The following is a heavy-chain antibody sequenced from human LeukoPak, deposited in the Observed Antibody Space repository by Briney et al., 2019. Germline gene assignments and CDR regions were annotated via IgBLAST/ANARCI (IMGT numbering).Heavy chain of an antibody. CDR2: ISSSSSTI. V-gene: IGHV3-48*01. CDR1: GFTFSSYT. D-gene: IGHD3-22*01. Sequence: GGSLRLSCAASGFTFSSYTMNWVRQAPGKGLEWVSYISSSSSTIYYADSVKGRFTISRDNAKNSLYLQMNTLRAEDTAVYYCARDRHKYNYDSGGYPPYWGQGTLVTVSS. CDR3: ARDRHKYNYDSGGYPPY. J-gene: IGHJ4*02.